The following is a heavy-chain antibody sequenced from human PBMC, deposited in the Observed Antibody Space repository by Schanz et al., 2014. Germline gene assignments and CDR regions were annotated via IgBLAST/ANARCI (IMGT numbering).Heavy chain of an antibody. V-gene: IGHV3-23*04. Sequence: VQLVESGGGVVQPGRSLRLSCAASGFTFRSYGMHWVRQAPGKGLEWVSGLSASGGHTYYADSVKGRFTISRDNSKKTVYLQMNSLRVEDTAVYYCARQPGRITVSGVVSNWFDPWGQGTLVTVSS. CDR1: GFTFRSYG. CDR3: ARQPGRITVSGVVSNWFDP. D-gene: IGHD3-3*01. CDR2: LSASGGHT. J-gene: IGHJ5*02.